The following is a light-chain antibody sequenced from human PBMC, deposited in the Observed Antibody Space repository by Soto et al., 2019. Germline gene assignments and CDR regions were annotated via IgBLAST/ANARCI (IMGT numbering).Light chain of an antibody. CDR1: QAISNW. Sequence: DTQMTQSPSSVSASVGDRVIITCRTSQAISNWLAWYQHKPGKAPKLLIYAASSLQSGVPSRFIGSGSGTDYTITISSLQPEDFATYYCQTANSFPLTFGVGTKVEIK. V-gene: IGKV1-12*01. J-gene: IGKJ4*01. CDR3: QTANSFPLT. CDR2: AAS.